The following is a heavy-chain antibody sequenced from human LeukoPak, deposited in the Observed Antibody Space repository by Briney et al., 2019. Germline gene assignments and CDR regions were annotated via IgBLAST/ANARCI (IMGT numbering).Heavy chain of an antibody. Sequence: SETLSLTCNVSGGSISYYYWSWIRQPPGKGLEWIGRIYTSGSTNYNPSLKSRVTMSVDTSKNQFSLKLSSVTAADTAVYYCAREGGRYYYYMDVWGKGTTVTVSS. CDR2: IYTSGST. J-gene: IGHJ6*03. CDR3: AREGGRYYYYMDV. CDR1: GGSISYYY. V-gene: IGHV4-4*07. D-gene: IGHD3-16*01.